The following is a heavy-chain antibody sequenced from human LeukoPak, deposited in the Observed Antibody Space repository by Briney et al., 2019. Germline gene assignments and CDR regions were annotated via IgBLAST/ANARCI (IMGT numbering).Heavy chain of an antibody. D-gene: IGHD1-26*01. V-gene: IGHV3-13*01. J-gene: IGHJ5*02. Sequence: PGGSLRLSCAASGFTFSSYDMHWVRQAPGRGLEWVSAIGTAGDTYYPGSVKGRFTISRENAKNSLYLQMNSLRAGDTAVYYCARDLGNNWFDPWGQGTLVTVSS. CDR1: GFTFSSYD. CDR2: IGTAGDT. CDR3: ARDLGNNWFDP.